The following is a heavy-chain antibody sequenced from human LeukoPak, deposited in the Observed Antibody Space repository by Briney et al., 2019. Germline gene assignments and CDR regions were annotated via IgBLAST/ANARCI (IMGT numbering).Heavy chain of an antibody. V-gene: IGHV1-69*05. CDR1: GGTFISYA. D-gene: IGHD2/OR15-2a*01. CDR3: ARVPRYGLNIAGYQYGMDV. CDR2: IIPIFGTA. J-gene: IGHJ6*02. Sequence: GASVKVSCKASGGTFISYAISWVRQAPGQGLEWMGGIIPIFGTANYAQKFQGRVTITTDESTSTAYMELSSLRSEDTAVYYCARVPRYGLNIAGYQYGMDVWGQGTTVIVSS.